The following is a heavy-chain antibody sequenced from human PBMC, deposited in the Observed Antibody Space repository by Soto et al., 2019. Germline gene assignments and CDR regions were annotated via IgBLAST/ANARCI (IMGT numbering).Heavy chain of an antibody. V-gene: IGHV3-23*01. D-gene: IGHD3-22*01. CDR2: ISGSGGST. J-gene: IGHJ4*02. Sequence: GGSLRLSCAASEFTFSSYAMSWVRQAPGKGLEWVSAISGSGGSTYYADSVKGRFTISRDNSKNTLYLQTNSLRAEDTAVYYCAKARRIVVVRGDYYFDYWGQGTLVTVSS. CDR3: AKARRIVVVRGDYYFDY. CDR1: EFTFSSYA.